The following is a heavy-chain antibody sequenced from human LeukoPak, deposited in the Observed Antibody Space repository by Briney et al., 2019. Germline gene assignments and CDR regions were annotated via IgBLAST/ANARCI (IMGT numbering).Heavy chain of an antibody. CDR1: GFTFSSYG. V-gene: IGHV3-30*02. Sequence: GGSLRLSCAASGFTFSSYGMHWVRQAPGKGLEWVAFIRYDGSNKYYADSVKGRFTISRDNSKNTLYLQMNSLRAEDTAVYYCASNAADHYYMDVWGKGTTVTVSS. CDR3: ASNAADHYYMDV. J-gene: IGHJ6*03. D-gene: IGHD6-13*01. CDR2: IRYDGSNK.